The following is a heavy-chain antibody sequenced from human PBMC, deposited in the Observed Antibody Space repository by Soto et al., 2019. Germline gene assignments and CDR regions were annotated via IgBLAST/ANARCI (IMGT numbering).Heavy chain of an antibody. J-gene: IGHJ4*02. V-gene: IGHV2-5*02. CDR1: GFSLTTSGVG. CDR2: IYWDVDK. CDR3: AHRVLRTVFGLVTTTAIYFDF. D-gene: IGHD3-3*01. Sequence: QITLNESGPTQVKPRQTLTLTCTFSGFSLTTSGVGVGWIRQSPGKAPEWLALIYWDVDKRYSPSLKSRLTITKDTSKNQVVLTMADLDPADTATYYCAHRVLRTVFGLVTTTAIYFDFWGQGTPVAVS.